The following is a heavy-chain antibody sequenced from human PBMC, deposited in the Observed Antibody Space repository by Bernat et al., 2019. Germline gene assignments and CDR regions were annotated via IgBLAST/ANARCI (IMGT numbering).Heavy chain of an antibody. Sequence: QVQLQESGPGPVKPSQTLSLTCTVSGGSISSGGYYWSWIRQHPGKGLEWIGYIYYSGSTYYNPSLKSRVTISVDTSKNQFSLKLSSVTAADTAVYYCARDRYCSGGSCKGLDAFDIWGQGTMVTVSS. J-gene: IGHJ3*02. CDR3: ARDRYCSGGSCKGLDAFDI. CDR1: GGSISSGGYY. CDR2: IYYSGST. D-gene: IGHD2-15*01. V-gene: IGHV4-31*03.